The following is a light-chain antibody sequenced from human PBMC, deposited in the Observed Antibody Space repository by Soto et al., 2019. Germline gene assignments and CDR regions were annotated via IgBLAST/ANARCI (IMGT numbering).Light chain of an antibody. Sequence: QAVVTQPPSVSAAPGQKVTVSCSGSSSNIGNNHVSWYQHLPGTAPKVLIYDNNKRPSGIPDRFSGSKSATSATLDITGLHTGDEADYYCGSWDRSLRGWVFGGGTKLTVL. J-gene: IGLJ3*02. CDR1: SSNIGNNH. CDR2: DNN. V-gene: IGLV1-51*01. CDR3: GSWDRSLRGWV.